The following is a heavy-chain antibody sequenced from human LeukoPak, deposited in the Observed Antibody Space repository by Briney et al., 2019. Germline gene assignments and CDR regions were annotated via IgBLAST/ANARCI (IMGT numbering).Heavy chain of an antibody. CDR2: IYYSGST. D-gene: IGHD3-3*01. CDR3: ARVDYDFWSGPGNWFDP. CDR1: GGSISSSSYY. V-gene: IGHV4-39*07. J-gene: IGHJ5*02. Sequence: SETLSLTCTVSGGSISSSSYYWGWIRQPPGKGLEWIGSIYYSGSTYYNPSLKSRVTISVDTSKNQFSLKLSSVTAADTAVYYCARVDYDFWSGPGNWFDPWGQGTLVTVSS.